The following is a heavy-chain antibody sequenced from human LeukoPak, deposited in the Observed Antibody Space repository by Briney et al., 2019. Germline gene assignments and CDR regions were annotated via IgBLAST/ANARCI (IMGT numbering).Heavy chain of an antibody. D-gene: IGHD2-2*01. CDR1: GYSFTNYW. CDR3: ARLGCSTRSCYYYYYMDV. V-gene: IGHV5-51*01. J-gene: IGHJ6*03. CDR2: IYPGDPDT. Sequence: GESLKISCKGSGYSFTNYWIAWVRQMPGKGLECMGIIYPGDPDTRYSPSFQGQVTISVDKSITTAYLQWSSLKASDTAMYYCARLGCSTRSCYYYYYMDVWGKGTTVTVSS.